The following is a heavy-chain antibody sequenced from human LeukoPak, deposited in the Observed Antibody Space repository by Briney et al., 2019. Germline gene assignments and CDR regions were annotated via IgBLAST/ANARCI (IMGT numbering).Heavy chain of an antibody. CDR3: VKRPEYDAGNFVFQH. D-gene: IGHD4-23*01. CDR2: ITSAGAT. CDR1: GLSLSSNM. V-gene: IGHV3-23*05. Sequence: GSLRLSCVASGLSLSSNMMSWVRQAPGEGLEWISTITSAGATYYIDSVRGRFTISRDISKNTVFLLMNSLRAEDTAMYYCVKRPEYDAGNFVFQHWGQGTLVTVSS. J-gene: IGHJ1*01.